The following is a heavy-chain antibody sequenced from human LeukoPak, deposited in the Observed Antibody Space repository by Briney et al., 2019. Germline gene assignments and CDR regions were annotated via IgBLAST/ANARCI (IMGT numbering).Heavy chain of an antibody. CDR2: ISGSGGST. V-gene: IGHV3-23*01. D-gene: IGHD3-3*01. CDR1: GFTFSSYA. Sequence: GGSLRLSCAASGFTFSSYAMSWVRQAPGKGLEWVSAISGSGGSTYYADSVKGRFTISRDNSKNTLYLQMNSLRAEDTAVYYCAKDATIFGVVAYYYYMDVWGKGTTVTVSS. J-gene: IGHJ6*03. CDR3: AKDATIFGVVAYYYYMDV.